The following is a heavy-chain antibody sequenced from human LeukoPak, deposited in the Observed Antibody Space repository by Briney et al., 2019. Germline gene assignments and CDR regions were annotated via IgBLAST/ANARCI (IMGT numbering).Heavy chain of an antibody. CDR3: ARDGYASGSHDY. Sequence: GGSLRLSCAASGFTFSSYWMTWVRQAPGRGLEWVANIKQDGSDKYYVDSVKGRFTISKDNAKSSLYLQMNSLRVEDTAVYYCARDGYASGSHDYWGQGTLVSVSS. V-gene: IGHV3-7*04. CDR1: GFTFSSYW. CDR2: IKQDGSDK. J-gene: IGHJ4*02. D-gene: IGHD3-10*01.